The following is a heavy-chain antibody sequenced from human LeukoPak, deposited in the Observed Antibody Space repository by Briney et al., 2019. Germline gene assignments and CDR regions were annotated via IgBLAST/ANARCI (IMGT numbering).Heavy chain of an antibody. CDR3: ARDQRSSWYVAWFDP. D-gene: IGHD3-3*01. Sequence: PGGSLRLSCAASGFTFSSYWMHWVRQAPGKGLVWVSRINNDESHTTYADSVKGRFTISRDNAKNTLYLQMNSLRVEDTAVYYCARDQRSSWYVAWFDPWGQGTLVTVSS. CDR1: GFTFSSYW. CDR2: INNDESHT. V-gene: IGHV3-74*01. J-gene: IGHJ5*02.